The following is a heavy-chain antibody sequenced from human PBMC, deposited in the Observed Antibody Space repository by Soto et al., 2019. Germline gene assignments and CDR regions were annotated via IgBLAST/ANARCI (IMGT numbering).Heavy chain of an antibody. CDR3: ARDGYSSSFSLRY. J-gene: IGHJ4*02. V-gene: IGHV3-30-3*01. CDR2: ISYDGSNK. Sequence: GSLRLSCAASGFTFSSYAMHWVRQAPGKGLEWVAVISYDGSNKYYADSVKGRFTISRDNSKNTLYLQMNSLRAEDTAVYYCARDGYSSSFSLRYWGQGTLVTVSS. CDR1: GFTFSSYA. D-gene: IGHD6-6*01.